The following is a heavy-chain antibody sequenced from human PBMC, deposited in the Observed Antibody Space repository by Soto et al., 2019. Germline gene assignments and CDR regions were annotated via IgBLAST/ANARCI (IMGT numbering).Heavy chain of an antibody. CDR1: GDSVSGKSAA. Sequence: PSQTLSLTCAISGDSVSGKSAALNWIRQSPSRGLEWLGRTYYRSKWYNEYAVSVKSRIIINPDTSKNQFSLQLNSVTPEDTAVYYCARSGNEGAVDYWGQGTLVTVSS. CDR2: TYYRSKWYN. D-gene: IGHD1-26*01. V-gene: IGHV6-1*01. J-gene: IGHJ4*02. CDR3: ARSGNEGAVDY.